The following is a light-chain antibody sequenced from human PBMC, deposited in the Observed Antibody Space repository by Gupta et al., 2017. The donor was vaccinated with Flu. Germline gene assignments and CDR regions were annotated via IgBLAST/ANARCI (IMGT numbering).Light chain of an antibody. CDR1: QSVLSSSNNKNY. CDR3: QQYYGTPLT. V-gene: IGKV4-1*01. Sequence: DIVMTQSPDSLAVSLGERATINCKSSQSVLSSSNNKNYLAWYQQRPGQSPKLLIYWASTRESGVPDRLSGSGSGTDFTLTISSLQAEDVAVYYCQQYYGTPLTFGGGTKVEIK. CDR2: WAS. J-gene: IGKJ4*01.